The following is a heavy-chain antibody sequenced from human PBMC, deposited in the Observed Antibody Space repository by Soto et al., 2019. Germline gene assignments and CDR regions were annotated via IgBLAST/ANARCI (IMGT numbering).Heavy chain of an antibody. D-gene: IGHD5-12*01. CDR1: GFTFSSYS. J-gene: IGHJ6*02. CDR3: ARDRPLSPGYDDYYYYGMDV. Sequence: RRLSCAASGFTFSSYSMNWVRQAPGKGLEWVSSISSSSSYIYYADSVKGRFTISRDNAKNSLYLQMNSLRAEDTAVYYCARDRPLSPGYDDYYYYGMDVWGQGTTVTVSS. V-gene: IGHV3-21*01. CDR2: ISSSSSYI.